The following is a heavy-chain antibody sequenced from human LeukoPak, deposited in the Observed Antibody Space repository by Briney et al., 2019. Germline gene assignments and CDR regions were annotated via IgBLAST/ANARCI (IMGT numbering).Heavy chain of an antibody. Sequence: SETLSLTCTVSDGSISSSSYFRGLIRQPPGKGLEWIGSIYYSGTTYYNPSLKSRVTISVDTSKNQFSLKLSSVTAADTAVYYCARVRAGYYIDYRGQGTLVTVSS. V-gene: IGHV4-39*07. D-gene: IGHD3-22*01. CDR3: ARVRAGYYIDY. J-gene: IGHJ4*02. CDR1: DGSISSSSYF. CDR2: IYYSGTT.